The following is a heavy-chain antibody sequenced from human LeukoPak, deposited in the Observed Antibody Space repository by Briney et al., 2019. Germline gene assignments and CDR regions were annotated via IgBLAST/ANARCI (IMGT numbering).Heavy chain of an antibody. CDR3: ARAILVRGAYFDY. Sequence: SQTLSLTCTVSGGSISSGDYYWSWIRQPAGKGLEWIGRIYTSGSTNYNPSLKSRVTMSVDTSKNQFSLKLSSVTAADTAVYYCARAILVRGAYFDYWGQGTLVTVSS. V-gene: IGHV4-61*02. CDR1: GGSISSGDYY. D-gene: IGHD3-10*01. J-gene: IGHJ4*02. CDR2: IYTSGST.